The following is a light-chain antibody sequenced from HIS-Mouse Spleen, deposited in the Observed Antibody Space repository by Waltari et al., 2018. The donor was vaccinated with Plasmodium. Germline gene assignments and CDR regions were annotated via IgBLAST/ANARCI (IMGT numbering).Light chain of an antibody. J-gene: IGLJ2*01. V-gene: IGLV3-1*01. CDR1: ALPKKY. CDR2: EHS. CDR3: QAWDSSTVV. Sequence: SYELPQPPSVSVSPGQTARTTFSDDALPKKYVYWYQPKPGQAHVLVIYEHSKRPPGIPERFSGSNSGNTATLTISGTQAMDEDDYYCQAWDSSTVVFGGGTKLTVL.